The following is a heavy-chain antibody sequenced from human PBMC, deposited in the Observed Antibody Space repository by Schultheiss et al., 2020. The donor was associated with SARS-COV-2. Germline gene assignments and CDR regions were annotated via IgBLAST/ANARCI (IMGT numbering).Heavy chain of an antibody. CDR3: ARGPLAGDAYDI. J-gene: IGHJ3*02. CDR2: ISGSGSST. V-gene: IGHV3-23*01. Sequence: GESLKISCAASGFTFSSYAMGWVRQAPGKGLEWVASISGSGSSTYYADSVKGRFTISRDNSKNTLYLQMNSLRAEDTAVYYCARGPLAGDAYDIWGQGTMVTVSS. CDR1: GFTFSSYA.